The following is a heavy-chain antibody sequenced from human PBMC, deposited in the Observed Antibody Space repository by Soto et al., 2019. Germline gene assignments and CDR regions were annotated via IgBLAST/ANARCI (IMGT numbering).Heavy chain of an antibody. V-gene: IGHV1-3*01. Sequence: GASVKVSCKASGYTFTSYAMHWVRQAPGQRLEWMGWINAGNGNTKYSQKFQGRVTITRDTSANTAYMELSSLRSEDTAVYYCARLHSCSSTSCYGGNDAFDIWGQGTMVTVSS. J-gene: IGHJ3*02. CDR2: INAGNGNT. CDR1: GYTFTSYA. D-gene: IGHD2-2*01. CDR3: ARLHSCSSTSCYGGNDAFDI.